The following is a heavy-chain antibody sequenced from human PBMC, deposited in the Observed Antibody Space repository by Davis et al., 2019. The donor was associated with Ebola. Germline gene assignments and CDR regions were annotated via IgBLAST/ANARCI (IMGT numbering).Heavy chain of an antibody. Sequence: AASVKVSCKASGYTFTGYYMHWVRQAPGQGLEWMGIINPSGGSTSYAQKFQGRVTMTRDTSTSTVYMELSSLRSEDTAVYYCARDSPLNGGREWFDPWGQGTLVTVSS. CDR2: INPSGGST. CDR3: ARDSPLNGGREWFDP. D-gene: IGHD4-23*01. J-gene: IGHJ5*02. CDR1: GYTFTGYY. V-gene: IGHV1-46*01.